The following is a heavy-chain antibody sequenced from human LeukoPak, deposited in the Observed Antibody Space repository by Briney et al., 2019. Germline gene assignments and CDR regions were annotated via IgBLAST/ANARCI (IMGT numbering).Heavy chain of an antibody. J-gene: IGHJ4*02. V-gene: IGHV1-18*01. D-gene: IGHD1-26*01. Sequence: ASVKVSCKASGYTFSRYGISWVRQAPGQGLEWMGWISAYNGNTNYAQKLQGRVTMTTDTSTSTAYMELRSLRSDDTAVYYCARDAWIVGALDYWGQGTLVTVSS. CDR2: ISAYNGNT. CDR1: GYTFSRYG. CDR3: ARDAWIVGALDY.